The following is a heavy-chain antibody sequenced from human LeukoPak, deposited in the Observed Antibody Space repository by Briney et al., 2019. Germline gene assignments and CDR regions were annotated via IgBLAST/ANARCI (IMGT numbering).Heavy chain of an antibody. D-gene: IGHD3-22*01. J-gene: IGHJ3*02. V-gene: IGHV1-3*01. CDR1: GYTFTSYA. Sequence: ASVKVSCKASGYTFTSYAMHWVRQAPGQRLEWMGWINAGNGNTKYSQKFQGRVTITRDTSASTAYMELSSLRSEDTAVYYCAREIADSSGYHDAFDIWGQGTMVTVSS. CDR2: INAGNGNT. CDR3: AREIADSSGYHDAFDI.